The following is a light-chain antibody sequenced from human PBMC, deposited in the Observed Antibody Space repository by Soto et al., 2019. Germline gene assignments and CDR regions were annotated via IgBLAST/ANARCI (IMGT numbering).Light chain of an antibody. CDR2: EVT. CDR3: LSYTASTTLA. CDR1: SSDVGGYRY. J-gene: IGLJ2*01. Sequence: QSVLTQPASVSGSPGQSITISCTGTSSDVGGYRYVSWYQQHPGKAPKLIIYEVTNRPSGVSDRFSGSKSGNTASLTISGLQAEDEADYYCLSYTASTTLAFGGGTKLTVL. V-gene: IGLV2-14*01.